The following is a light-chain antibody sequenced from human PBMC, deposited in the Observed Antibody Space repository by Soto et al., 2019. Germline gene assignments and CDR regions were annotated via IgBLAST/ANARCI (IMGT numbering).Light chain of an antibody. CDR2: GAF. CDR3: QQYKKWPPLP. CDR1: QSVAFH. Sequence: EIVMTQSPATLSVSPGETATLSCRASQSVAFHLAGYQQKPGQGPRLLIYGAFTRASGIPARFSGSGYGTEFTLTVSGLQSEDFAVYCCQQYKKWPPLPFGGGTKVEI. J-gene: IGKJ4*01. V-gene: IGKV3-15*01.